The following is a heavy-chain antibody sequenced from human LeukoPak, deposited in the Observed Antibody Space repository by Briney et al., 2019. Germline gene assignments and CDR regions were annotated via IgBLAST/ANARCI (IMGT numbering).Heavy chain of an antibody. V-gene: IGHV3-74*01. CDR3: ARLDLWFGELEDAFDI. CDR1: GFTFSSYW. Sequence: GGSLRLSCAASGFTFSSYWMHWVRQAPGKGLVWVSRINSDGSSTSYADSVKGRFTISRDNAKNTLYLQMNSLRAEDTAVYYRARLDLWFGELEDAFDIWGQGTMVTVSS. D-gene: IGHD3-10*01. CDR2: INSDGSST. J-gene: IGHJ3*02.